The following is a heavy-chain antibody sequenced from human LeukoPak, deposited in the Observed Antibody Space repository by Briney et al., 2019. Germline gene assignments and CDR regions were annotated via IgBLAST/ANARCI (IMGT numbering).Heavy chain of an antibody. CDR1: GFXFSGYW. CDR2: IKPDGSDK. CDR3: ARALDIVATITPIDY. Sequence: PGGSLRLSCAASGFXFSGYWXXWVXXAPXKXXEWVAXIKPDGSDKYYVDSVKGRFTISRENAKNSLYLQMNSLRAEDTAVYYCARALDIVATITPIDYWGQGTLVTVSS. D-gene: IGHD5-12*01. V-gene: IGHV3-7*02. J-gene: IGHJ4*02.